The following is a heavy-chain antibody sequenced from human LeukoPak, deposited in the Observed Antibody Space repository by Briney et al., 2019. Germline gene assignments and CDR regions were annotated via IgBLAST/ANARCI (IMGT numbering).Heavy chain of an antibody. CDR3: GAGGPEAY. V-gene: IGHV3-23*01. CDR1: GFTFSSYA. D-gene: IGHD6-25*01. J-gene: IGHJ4*02. Sequence: GGSLRLSCAASGFTFSSYAMSWVRQAPGKGLVGVSATSGSGGSTYYADSVEGRFTISRDNSKNTLYLQMNSLRAEDTAVYYCGAGGPEAYWGPGTLVTVSS. CDR2: TSGSGGST.